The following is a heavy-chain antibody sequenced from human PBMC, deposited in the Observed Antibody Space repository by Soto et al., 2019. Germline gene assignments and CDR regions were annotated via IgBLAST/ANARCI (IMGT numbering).Heavy chain of an antibody. D-gene: IGHD6-13*01. Sequence: LSLTCTVSGGSISSYYWSWIRQPPGKGLEWIGYIYYSGSTNYNPSLKSRVTISVDTSKNQFSLKLSSVTAADTAVYYCARDLKQQLVRGAYYYGMDVWGQGTTVTVSS. CDR3: ARDLKQQLVRGAYYYGMDV. CDR1: GGSISSYY. J-gene: IGHJ6*02. V-gene: IGHV4-59*01. CDR2: IYYSGST.